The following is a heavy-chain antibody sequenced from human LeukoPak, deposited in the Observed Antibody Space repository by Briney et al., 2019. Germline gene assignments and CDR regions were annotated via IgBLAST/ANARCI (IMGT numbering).Heavy chain of an antibody. V-gene: IGHV3-74*01. CDR2: INSDGSST. Sequence: GGSLGLSCAASGFTFRSYLMHWVRQAPGKGLVWVSRINSDGSSTSYADSVKGRFTISRDNAKNTLYLQMNSLRAEDSAVYYCVRYIAAAGVYWGQGTLVTASS. D-gene: IGHD6-13*01. CDR3: VRYIAAAGVY. J-gene: IGHJ4*02. CDR1: GFTFRSYL.